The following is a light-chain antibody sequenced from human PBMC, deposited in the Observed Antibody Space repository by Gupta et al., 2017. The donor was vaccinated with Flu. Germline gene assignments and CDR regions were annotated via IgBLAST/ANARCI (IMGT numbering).Light chain of an antibody. Sequence: SLVLTQPPSVSVAPGQTATIACGGDNIGSETVHWYQQKPGQAPVLILYDDDFRPSGIPERFSGSNSGNTAALTISRVEAGDEADYYCQVWDTNTDHWLVGGGTMLTVV. CDR1: NIGSET. CDR3: QVWDTNTDHWL. J-gene: IGLJ3*02. CDR2: DDD. V-gene: IGLV3-21*02.